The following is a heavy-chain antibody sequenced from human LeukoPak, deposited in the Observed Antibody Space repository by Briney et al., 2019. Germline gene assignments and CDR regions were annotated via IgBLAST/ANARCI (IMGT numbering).Heavy chain of an antibody. V-gene: IGHV3-48*03. CDR3: ARRGSFYHYLDY. CDR2: ISSSGSTK. Sequence: GGSLRLACAASGFSFSSYEMNWVRQAPGKGLEWVSYISSSGSTKYYADSVKGRFTIFRDNAKNSLLLEMNSLRAEDTAVYYCARRGSFYHYLDYWGQGTLVTVSS. CDR1: GFSFSSYE. J-gene: IGHJ4*02. D-gene: IGHD2-15*01.